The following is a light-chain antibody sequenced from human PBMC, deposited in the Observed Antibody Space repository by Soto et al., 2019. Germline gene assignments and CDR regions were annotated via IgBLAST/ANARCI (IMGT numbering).Light chain of an antibody. CDR2: AAS. Sequence: DIQMTQSPSSLSASIGARVTITCRASQGISNYLAWYQQKPGEVPNLLIYAASTLQSGVPSRFSGSGSGTVCTLTITSLQPEDGETYDGQKYNSAPRTFGQGTKVDIK. CDR3: QKYNSAPRT. V-gene: IGKV1-27*01. J-gene: IGKJ1*01. CDR1: QGISNY.